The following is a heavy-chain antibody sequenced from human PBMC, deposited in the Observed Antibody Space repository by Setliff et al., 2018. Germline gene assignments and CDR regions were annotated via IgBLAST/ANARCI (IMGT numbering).Heavy chain of an antibody. CDR1: GYTFPNYD. Sequence: ASVKVSCKASGYTFPNYDIHWVRQAPGQGLEWMGWMNAGNGNTEYSQKFKGRVTLSRDTSANIAYMELRSLTSEDTAVYYCARGRAHYYFSGSFMDYWGQGTLVTVSS. D-gene: IGHD3-10*01. V-gene: IGHV1-3*01. CDR3: ARGRAHYYFSGSFMDY. J-gene: IGHJ4*02. CDR2: MNAGNGNT.